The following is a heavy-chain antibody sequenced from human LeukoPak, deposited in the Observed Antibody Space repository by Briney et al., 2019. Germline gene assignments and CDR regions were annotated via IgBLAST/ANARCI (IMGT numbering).Heavy chain of an antibody. V-gene: IGHV3-74*01. D-gene: IGHD6-6*01. CDR1: GFTFSNYW. J-gene: IGHJ4*02. CDR2: INTDGSST. Sequence: GGSLRLSCAASGFTFSNYWMHWVRQAPGKGLVWVARINTDGSSTKYVDSVKGRFSISKDDVKSTLYLQMNSLRVDDTAVYYCTRESSRGALEYWGQGIVVTVSS. CDR3: TRESSRGALEY.